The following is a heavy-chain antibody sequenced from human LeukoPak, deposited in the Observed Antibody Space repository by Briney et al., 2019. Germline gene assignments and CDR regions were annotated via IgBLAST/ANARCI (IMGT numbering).Heavy chain of an antibody. J-gene: IGHJ4*02. CDR3: ARDWQPDY. CDR1: GFTFSSYA. D-gene: IGHD6-13*01. CDR2: ISYDGSNK. V-gene: IGHV3-30-3*01. Sequence: PGGSLRLSCAASGFTFSSYAMHWVRQAPGKGLEWVAVISYDGSNKYYADSVKGRFTISRDNSKNTLYLQMNSLRAEDTAVYYCARDWQPDYWGQGTLVTVSS.